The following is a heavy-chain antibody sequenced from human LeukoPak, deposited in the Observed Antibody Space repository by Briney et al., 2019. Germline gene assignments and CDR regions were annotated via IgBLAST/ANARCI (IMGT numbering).Heavy chain of an antibody. Sequence: GASVTVSCKTSGYIFTNYAMHWVRQAPGQGLELMGWINVGNGHTKYSQDFQGRVTITRDTSATSVYMEVSSLRTADMAVYFCARDYYDSSGARWFDPWGQGTLVTVTS. CDR1: GYIFTNYA. CDR3: ARDYYDSSGARWFDP. J-gene: IGHJ5*02. V-gene: IGHV1-3*03. D-gene: IGHD3-22*01. CDR2: INVGNGHT.